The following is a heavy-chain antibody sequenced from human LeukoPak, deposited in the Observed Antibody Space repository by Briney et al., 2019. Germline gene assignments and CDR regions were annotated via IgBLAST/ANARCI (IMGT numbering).Heavy chain of an antibody. CDR3: ARSDCSGDSCYVGWLDP. CDR2: IYSSGST. J-gene: IGHJ5*02. V-gene: IGHV4-59*01. Sequence: SETLSLTCTVSGGSISGYYWSWIRQPPGKGLEWIGYIYSSGSTNYNPSLRSRVTISVDTSKNQFSLKLSSLTAADTAVYYCARSDCSGDSCYVGWLDPWGQGTLVTVSS. CDR1: GGSISGYY. D-gene: IGHD2-15*01.